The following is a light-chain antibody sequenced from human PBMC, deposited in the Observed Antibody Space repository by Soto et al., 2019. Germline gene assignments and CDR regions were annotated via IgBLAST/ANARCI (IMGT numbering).Light chain of an antibody. J-gene: IGKJ1*01. CDR3: QQYNTFPCT. Sequence: DIQVTQSPSTLSASVGDRVTITCRASQSIRSWLAWYHQKPGKAHNALIYKTSSLESGVPSRFSGSESGTEFTLTISSLQPDDFATYYCQQYNTFPCTFGQGTKVEVK. V-gene: IGKV1-5*03. CDR1: QSIRSW. CDR2: KTS.